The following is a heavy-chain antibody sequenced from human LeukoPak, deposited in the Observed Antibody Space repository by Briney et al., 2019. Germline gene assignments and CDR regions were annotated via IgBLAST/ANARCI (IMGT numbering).Heavy chain of an antibody. V-gene: IGHV1-2*02. J-gene: IGHJ4*02. CDR3: ARGVGYYYVHY. CDR2: LNPDTKAT. D-gene: IGHD3-22*01. CDR1: GYIFTDYH. Sequence: ASVKVSCKTSGYIFTDYHFHWVRQAPGQGLEWVGWLNPDTKATNYAQKFQGRVTMTRDTSISTAYMELSRLRSDDTAVYYCARGVGYYYVHYWGQGTLVTVSS.